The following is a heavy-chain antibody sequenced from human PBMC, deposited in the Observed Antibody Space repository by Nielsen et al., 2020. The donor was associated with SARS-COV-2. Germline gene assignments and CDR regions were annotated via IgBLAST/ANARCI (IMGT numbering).Heavy chain of an antibody. CDR3: ARVQGGSSWVSWFDP. V-gene: IGHV5-51*01. CDR1: GYSFTSYW. J-gene: IGHJ5*02. CDR2: IYPGDSDT. D-gene: IGHD6-13*01. Sequence: GESLKISCKGSGYSFTSYWIGWVRQMPGKGLEWMGIIYPGDSDTRYSPSFQGQVTISADKSISTAYLQWSSLKASDTAMYYCARVQGGSSWVSWFDPWGQGTLVTVSS.